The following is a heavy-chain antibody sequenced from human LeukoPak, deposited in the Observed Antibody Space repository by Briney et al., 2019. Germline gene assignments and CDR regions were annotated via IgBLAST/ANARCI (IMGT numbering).Heavy chain of an antibody. CDR2: ISNSGTAI. CDR1: GFTFSSYE. J-gene: IGHJ1*01. D-gene: IGHD5-18*01. CDR3: ARAGYSMDTEYFQH. Sequence: HGGSLRLSCAASGFTFSSYEMNWVRQAPGKGLEWVSYISNSGTAIYYADSVKGRFTISRDNAKSSLYLQMNSLRAEDTAVYYCARAGYSMDTEYFQHWGQGTLVTVSS. V-gene: IGHV3-48*03.